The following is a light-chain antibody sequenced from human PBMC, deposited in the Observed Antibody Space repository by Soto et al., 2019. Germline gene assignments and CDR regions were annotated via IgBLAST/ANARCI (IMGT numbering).Light chain of an antibody. V-gene: IGLV1-47*01. Sequence: QAVVTQPPSASGTPGQRVTISCSGSSSNIGNNYVYWYQMVPGTAPKLLIYRNKQRPSGVPDRFSGSRSGTSASLAISGLRSEDEADYYCAAWDDSLSGRGVFGGGTKLTVL. J-gene: IGLJ3*02. CDR3: AAWDDSLSGRGV. CDR1: SSNIGNNY. CDR2: RNK.